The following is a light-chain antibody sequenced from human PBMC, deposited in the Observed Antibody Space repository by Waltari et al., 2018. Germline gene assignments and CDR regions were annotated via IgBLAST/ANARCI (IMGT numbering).Light chain of an antibody. J-gene: IGKJ1*01. V-gene: IGKV3-20*01. CDR1: QNVGRF. CDR3: QKYVNLPAT. Sequence: DIVLTPSPSTLSSSPGGRATLSCRASQNVGRFSAWYQQKPGQAPRLLIHHASIRATGIPDMFSGSGSGTDFSLTISGLEPEDCAVYYCQKYVNLPATFGQGTKVEIK. CDR2: HAS.